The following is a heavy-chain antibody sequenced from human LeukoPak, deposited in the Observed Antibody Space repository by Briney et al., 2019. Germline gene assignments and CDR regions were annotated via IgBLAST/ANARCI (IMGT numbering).Heavy chain of an antibody. CDR2: ISAYNGNT. D-gene: IGHD2-15*01. V-gene: IGHV1-18*01. CDR1: GYTFTSYG. J-gene: IGHJ5*02. Sequence: GASVKVSCKASGYTFTSYGISWVRQAPGQGLEWMGWISAYNGNTNYAQKLQGRGTITTDTSTSTAYMELRSLRSDDTAVYYCAREIPYCSGGSCYGRGFDPWGQGTLVTVS. CDR3: AREIPYCSGGSCYGRGFDP.